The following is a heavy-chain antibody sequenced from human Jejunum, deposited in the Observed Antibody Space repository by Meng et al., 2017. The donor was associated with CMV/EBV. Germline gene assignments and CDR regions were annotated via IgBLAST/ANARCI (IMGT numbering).Heavy chain of an antibody. CDR2: ISSTGNFI. V-gene: IGHV3-21*06. CDR3: AKVGSGWSLDN. CDR1: GFRLSDYS. J-gene: IGHJ4*02. D-gene: IGHD6-19*01. Sequence: SCAVSGFRLSDYSMTWVRQAPGKGLEWVSYISSTGNFIEYAESVKGRFTISKDTAENSLFLLMSSLRVEDMAVYYCAKVGSGWSLDNWGQGTLVTVSS.